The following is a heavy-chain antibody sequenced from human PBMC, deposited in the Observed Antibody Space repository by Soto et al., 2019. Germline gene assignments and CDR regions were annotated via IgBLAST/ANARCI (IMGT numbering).Heavy chain of an antibody. V-gene: IGHV3-30*18. Sequence: GGSLRLSCAASGFTFSSYGMHWVRQAPGKGLEWVAVISYDGSNKYYADSVKGRFTISRDNSKNTLYLQMNSLRAEDTAVYYCAKDIGYYDSSGYVPGMDVWGQGTTVTVSS. J-gene: IGHJ6*02. CDR1: GFTFSSYG. CDR2: ISYDGSNK. D-gene: IGHD3-22*01. CDR3: AKDIGYYDSSGYVPGMDV.